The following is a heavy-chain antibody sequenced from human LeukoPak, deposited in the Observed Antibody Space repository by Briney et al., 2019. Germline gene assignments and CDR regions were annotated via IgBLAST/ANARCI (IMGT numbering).Heavy chain of an antibody. CDR3: AKGAAAGNY. CDR2: ISGNTANT. V-gene: IGHV3-23*01. J-gene: IGHJ4*02. Sequence: GGSLRLSCAASEFTFSSYGMSWVRQAPGKGLEWVSWISGNTANTYYADSVQGRFSISRDNSKNTLYLQMYSLRAEDTAVYYCAKGAAAGNYWGQGTLVTVSS. CDR1: EFTFSSYG. D-gene: IGHD6-13*01.